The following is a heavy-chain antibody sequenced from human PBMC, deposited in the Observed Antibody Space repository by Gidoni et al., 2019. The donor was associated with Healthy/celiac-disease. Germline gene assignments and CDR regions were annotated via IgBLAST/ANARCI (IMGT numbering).Heavy chain of an antibody. D-gene: IGHD3-9*01. V-gene: IGHV5-51*01. Sequence: EVQLVQSGAEAKKPGESLKISCKGSGYSITNYWIVWVRQMPGKGLEWMGIIYPGDSDTRYSPSFQGQVTMSADKSISTAYLQWSSLKASDTAMYYCARRDYDVLTGSVNSFYYWGQGTLVTVSS. CDR2: IYPGDSDT. J-gene: IGHJ4*02. CDR1: GYSITNYW. CDR3: ARRDYDVLTGSVNSFYY.